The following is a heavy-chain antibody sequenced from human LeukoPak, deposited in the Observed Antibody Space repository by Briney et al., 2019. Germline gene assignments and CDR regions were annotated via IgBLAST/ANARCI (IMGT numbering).Heavy chain of an antibody. CDR1: GFTFSSYG. CDR2: ISSSSSTI. V-gene: IGHV3-48*01. J-gene: IGHJ5*02. CDR3: ARSLVVGATHPHH. D-gene: IGHD1-26*01. Sequence: GGSLLLSCAASGFTFSSYGMTWVRQAPGKRLEWVSFISSSSSTIYYEDSVKGRFTISRDNAKTPLYLQLNSLRAEDTAVYCSARSLVVGATHPHHWGQGTLVTVSS.